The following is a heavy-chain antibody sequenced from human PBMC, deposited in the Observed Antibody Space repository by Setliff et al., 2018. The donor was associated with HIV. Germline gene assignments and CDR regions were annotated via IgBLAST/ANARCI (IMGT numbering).Heavy chain of an antibody. Sequence: GASVKVSCKASGYTFTGYYMHWVRQAPGQGLEWMGWINPRNGATTYAQEFQGRVTVTRDTSISTVYLDLTRLTSDDTAIYYCVRVAVTGRGLAYWGQGTRVTVSS. CDR2: INPRNGAT. CDR1: GYTFTGYY. D-gene: IGHD6-19*01. J-gene: IGHJ4*02. V-gene: IGHV1-2*02. CDR3: VRVAVTGRGLAY.